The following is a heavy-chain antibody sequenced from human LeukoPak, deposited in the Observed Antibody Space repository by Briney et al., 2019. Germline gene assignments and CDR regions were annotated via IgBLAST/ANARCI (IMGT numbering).Heavy chain of an antibody. CDR3: ARGLIPSVVVPAAYPERGGYYYYYGMDV. J-gene: IGHJ6*02. V-gene: IGHV1-8*01. CDR2: MNPNSGNT. CDR1: GYTFTSYD. D-gene: IGHD2-2*01. Sequence: ASVKVSCKASGYTFTSYDINWVRQATGQGLEWMGWMNPNSGNTGYAQKSQGRVTMTRNTSISTAYMELSSLRSEDTAVYYCARGLIPSVVVPAAYPERGGYYYYYGMDVWGQGTTVTVSS.